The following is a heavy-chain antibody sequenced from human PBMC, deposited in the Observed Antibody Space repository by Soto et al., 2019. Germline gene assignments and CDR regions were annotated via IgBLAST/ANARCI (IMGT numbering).Heavy chain of an antibody. CDR2: INHSGST. CDR1: GGSFSGYY. V-gene: IGHV4-34*01. Sequence: QVQLQQWGAGLLKPSETLSLTCAVYGGSFSGYYWSWIRQPPGKGLEWIGEINHSGSTNYNPSLKSRVTISVDTSKNQFSLKLSSVTAADTAVYYFASGYYDILTGYSAVYFDYWGQGTLVTVSS. CDR3: ASGYYDILTGYSAVYFDY. D-gene: IGHD3-9*01. J-gene: IGHJ4*02.